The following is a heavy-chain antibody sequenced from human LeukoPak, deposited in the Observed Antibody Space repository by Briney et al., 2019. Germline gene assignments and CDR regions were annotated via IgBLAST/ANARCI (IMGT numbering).Heavy chain of an antibody. Sequence: NASETLSLTCTVSGYSISSGYYWGWIRQPPGKGLEWIGSGSTYYNPSLKSRVTISVDTSKNQFSLKLSSVTAADTAVYYCARDGVPKWQQLVKAAYYFDYWGQGTLVTVSS. CDR2: SGST. CDR1: GYSISSGYY. V-gene: IGHV4-38-2*02. D-gene: IGHD6-13*01. CDR3: ARDGVPKWQQLVKAAYYFDY. J-gene: IGHJ4*02.